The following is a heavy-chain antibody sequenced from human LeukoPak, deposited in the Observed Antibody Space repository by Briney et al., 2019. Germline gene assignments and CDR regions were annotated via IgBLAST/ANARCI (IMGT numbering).Heavy chain of an antibody. CDR2: IYYSGST. J-gene: IGHJ5*02. V-gene: IGHV4-39*07. Sequence: SETLSLTCTVSGGSISSSSYYWGWIRQPPGKGLEWIGSIYYSGSTYYNPSLKSRVTISVDTSKNQFSLKLCSVTAADTAVYYCARYSSGSHWFDPWGQGTLVTVSS. D-gene: IGHD6-19*01. CDR1: GGSISSSSYY. CDR3: ARYSSGSHWFDP.